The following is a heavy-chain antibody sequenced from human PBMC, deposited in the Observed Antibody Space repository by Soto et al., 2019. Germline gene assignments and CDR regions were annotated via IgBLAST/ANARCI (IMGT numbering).Heavy chain of an antibody. D-gene: IGHD2-2*01. CDR2: IYYSGTT. V-gene: IGHV4-31*02. Sequence: SETLSLTXSVSGGSISSGAYYWNWIRQHPRKGLEWIGYIYYSGTTYYNPSLGSRVSISADTSKNQFSLKLNSVTVADTAVYYCARNPSHLCASTSCHAFDIWGQGTMVTVS. CDR3: ARNPSHLCASTSCHAFDI. CDR1: GGSISSGAYY. J-gene: IGHJ3*02.